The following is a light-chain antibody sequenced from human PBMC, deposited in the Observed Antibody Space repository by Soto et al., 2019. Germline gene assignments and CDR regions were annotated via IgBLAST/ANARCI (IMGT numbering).Light chain of an antibody. CDR2: GAS. Sequence: EIVFTQSPGTLSLSPLERATLSFRASQSVSNNYLAWYQQKPGQAPRLLVYGASSRATGIPDRFSGSGSGADFTLTISRLEPEDFAVYYCQQYATLPITFGQGTRLEIK. J-gene: IGKJ5*01. V-gene: IGKV3-20*01. CDR3: QQYATLPIT. CDR1: QSVSNNY.